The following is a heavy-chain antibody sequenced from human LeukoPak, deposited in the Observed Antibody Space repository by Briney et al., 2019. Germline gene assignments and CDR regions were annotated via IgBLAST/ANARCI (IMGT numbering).Heavy chain of an antibody. Sequence: GGSLRLSCAASGFTFSSYWMSWVRQAPRKGLEWVANIKQDGSEKYYVDSVKGRFTISRDNAKNSLYLQMNSLRAEDTAVYYCARANYGDYAHYYFDYWGQGTLVTVSS. V-gene: IGHV3-7*01. D-gene: IGHD4-17*01. J-gene: IGHJ4*02. CDR3: ARANYGDYAHYYFDY. CDR2: IKQDGSEK. CDR1: GFTFSSYW.